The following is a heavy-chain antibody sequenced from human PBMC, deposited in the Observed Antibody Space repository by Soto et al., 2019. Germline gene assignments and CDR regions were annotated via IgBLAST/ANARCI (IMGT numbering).Heavy chain of an antibody. V-gene: IGHV1-2*02. Sequence: ASVKVSCKASGYTFTDYYMHWVRQAPGQGLEWMGWINPDSGGTNYAQKFQGRVTMTRDTSISTAYMELSRLRSDDTAVYYCAKKSAERDWFDPWGQGTLVTVSS. CDR1: GYTFTDYY. CDR2: INPDSGGT. J-gene: IGHJ5*02. D-gene: IGHD3-3*01. CDR3: AKKSAERDWFDP.